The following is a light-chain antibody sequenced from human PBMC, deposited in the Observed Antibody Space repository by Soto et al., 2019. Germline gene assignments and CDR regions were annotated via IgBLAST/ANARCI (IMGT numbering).Light chain of an antibody. CDR1: QSVSSSY. CDR3: QQYGCSYT. J-gene: IGKJ2*01. CDR2: GAS. Sequence: EIVLTQSPGTLSLSPGERATLSCRASQSVSSSYLAWYQQKPGQAPRLLIYGASSRATGIPDRFSGSGPGTDFTLTISRLEPEDFAVDYCQQYGCSYTFGQGTKPAIK. V-gene: IGKV3-20*01.